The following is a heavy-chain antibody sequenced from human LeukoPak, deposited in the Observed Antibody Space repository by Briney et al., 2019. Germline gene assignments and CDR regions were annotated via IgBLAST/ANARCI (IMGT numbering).Heavy chain of an antibody. D-gene: IGHD2-2*01. CDR1: GDSVSSNSAA. CDR3: ARSRLGYCSSTSCSHAFDI. V-gene: IGHV6-1*01. J-gene: IGHJ3*02. CDR2: TYYRSKWYN. Sequence: SQTLSLTCAISGDSVSSNSAAWNWIRQSPSRGLEWLGRTYYRSKWYNDYAVSVKSRITINPDTSKNQFSLQLNSVTPEDTAVYYCARSRLGYCSSTSCSHAFDIWGQGTMVTVSS.